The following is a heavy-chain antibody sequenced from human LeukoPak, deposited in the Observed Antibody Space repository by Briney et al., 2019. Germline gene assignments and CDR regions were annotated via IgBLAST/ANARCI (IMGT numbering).Heavy chain of an antibody. CDR2: INHSGST. J-gene: IGHJ4*02. CDR1: GGSFSGYY. D-gene: IGHD3-10*01. Sequence: SSETLSLTCAVYGGSFSGYYWSWIRQPPGKGLEWIGEINHSGSTNYNPSLKSRVTISVDTSKNQFSPKLSSVTAADTAVYYCARGLRGFYGSGNRFDYWGQGTLVTVSS. V-gene: IGHV4-34*01. CDR3: ARGLRGFYGSGNRFDY.